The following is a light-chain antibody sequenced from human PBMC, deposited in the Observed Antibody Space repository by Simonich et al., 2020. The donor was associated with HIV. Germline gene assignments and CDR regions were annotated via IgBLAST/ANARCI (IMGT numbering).Light chain of an antibody. CDR1: QSVSSSY. CDR3: QQYGTSQGLT. J-gene: IGKJ4*01. V-gene: IGKV3-20*01. Sequence: DIVLTQSPDTLSLSPGERATLSCRASQSVSSSYLAWYQQKPGQAPRLRIYGASSRAIGIPDRFSGSGSGTDFTLTISRLEPEDFAVYYCQQYGTSQGLTFGGGTKVEI. CDR2: GAS.